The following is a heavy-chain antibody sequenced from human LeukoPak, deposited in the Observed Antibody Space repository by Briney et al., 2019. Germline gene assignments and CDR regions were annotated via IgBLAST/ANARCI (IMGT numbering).Heavy chain of an antibody. Sequence: GGSLRLSCAASGFTFSSYAMSWVRQAPGKGLEWVSAISGSGGSTYYADSVKGRFTISRDNSKNTLYLQMNSLRAEDTAVYYCAEGPGGSGKYYFDYWGQGTLVTVSS. CDR3: AEGPGGSGKYYFDY. CDR2: ISGSGGST. V-gene: IGHV3-23*01. D-gene: IGHD3-10*01. CDR1: GFTFSSYA. J-gene: IGHJ4*02.